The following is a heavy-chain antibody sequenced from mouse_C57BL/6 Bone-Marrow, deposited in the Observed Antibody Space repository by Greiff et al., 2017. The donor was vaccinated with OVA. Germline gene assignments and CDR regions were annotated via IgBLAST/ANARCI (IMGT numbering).Heavy chain of an antibody. V-gene: IGHV1-64*01. CDR2: IHPNSGST. J-gene: IGHJ3*01. CDR3: ARRGLYYSNLFAY. CDR1: GYTFTSYW. Sequence: QVQLKQPGAELVKPGASVKLSCKASGYTFTSYWMHWVKQRPGQGLEWIGMIHPNSGSTNYNEKFKSKATLTVDKSSSTAYMQLSSLTSEDSAVYYCARRGLYYSNLFAYWGQGTLVTVSA. D-gene: IGHD2-5*01.